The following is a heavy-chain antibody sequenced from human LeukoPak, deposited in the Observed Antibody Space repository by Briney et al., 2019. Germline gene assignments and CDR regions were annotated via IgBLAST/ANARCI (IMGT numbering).Heavy chain of an antibody. Sequence: GASVKVSCKTSGYTFTNYGINWVRQAPGQGLEWMGWINPNSGGTNYAQKFQGRVTMTRDTSISTAYMELSRLRSDDTAVYYCARGIGYCSSTSCHSYGLDYWGQGTLVTVSS. CDR1: GYTFTNYG. V-gene: IGHV1-2*02. CDR2: INPNSGGT. CDR3: ARGIGYCSSTSCHSYGLDY. J-gene: IGHJ4*02. D-gene: IGHD2-2*01.